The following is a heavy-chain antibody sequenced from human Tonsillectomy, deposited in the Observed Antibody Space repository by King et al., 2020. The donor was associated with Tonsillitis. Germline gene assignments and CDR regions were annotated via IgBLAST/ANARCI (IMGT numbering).Heavy chain of an antibody. J-gene: IGHJ5*02. CDR2: INHSGST. CDR1: GGSFSAYY. Sequence: VQLQQWGAGLLKPSETLSLTCAVSGGSFSAYYWSWIRQPPGRGLEWIGEINHSGSTNSNPSLKSRVTISVDTSKNQFSLNLTSVTAADTAVYYCARGDFDPWGQGTLVTVSS. V-gene: IGHV4-34*01. CDR3: ARGDFDP.